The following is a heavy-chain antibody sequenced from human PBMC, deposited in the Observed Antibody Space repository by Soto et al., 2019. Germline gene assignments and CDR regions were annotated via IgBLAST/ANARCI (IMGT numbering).Heavy chain of an antibody. V-gene: IGHV3-30*18. J-gene: IGHJ4*02. CDR1: GFTFSRYG. CDR3: TKESNDHYSNFKWAFDY. CDR2: ISNDGSTT. Sequence: QVQLVESGGGVVQPGRSLRLSCAASGFTFSRYGIHWVRQAPGKGLEWVAVISNDGSTTYFADSVKGRFTISRDNSKNMLYLQMSSLRAEETAVYYCTKESNDHYSNFKWAFDYWGQGSLFTVSS. D-gene: IGHD1-26*01.